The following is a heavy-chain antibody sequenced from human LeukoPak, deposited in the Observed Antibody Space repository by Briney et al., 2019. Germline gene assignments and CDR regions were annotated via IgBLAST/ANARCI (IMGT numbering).Heavy chain of an antibody. J-gene: IGHJ4*02. Sequence: PSQTLSLTCAVSGGSIRSGDYFWSWLRQPPGKGLEWRGHIHYSGNTYYNPSLKSRVSISVDTSKNQFSLKPSSVTAADTAVYYCARENNDYGGKKAFDYWGQGTLVTVSS. CDR2: IHYSGNT. D-gene: IGHD4-23*01. CDR3: ARENNDYGGKKAFDY. V-gene: IGHV4-30-4*01. CDR1: GGSIRSGDYF.